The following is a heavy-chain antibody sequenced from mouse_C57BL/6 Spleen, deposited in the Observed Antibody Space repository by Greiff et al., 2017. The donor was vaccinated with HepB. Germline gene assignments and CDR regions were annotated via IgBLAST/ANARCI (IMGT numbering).Heavy chain of an antibody. CDR3: ASRDGYYGDFDV. CDR1: GYTFTSYW. V-gene: IGHV1-52*01. J-gene: IGHJ1*03. Sequence: QVQLQQPGAELVRPGSSVKLSCKASGYTFTSYWMHWVKQRPIQGLEWIGNIDPSDSETHYNQKFKDKATLTVDKSSSTAYMQLSSLTSEDSAVYYCASRDGYYGDFDVWGTGTTVTVSS. CDR2: IDPSDSET. D-gene: IGHD2-3*01.